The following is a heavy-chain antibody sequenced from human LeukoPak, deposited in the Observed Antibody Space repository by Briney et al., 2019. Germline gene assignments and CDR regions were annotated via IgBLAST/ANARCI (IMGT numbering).Heavy chain of an antibody. CDR2: ISGSGGST. Sequence: GGSLRLSCAASGFTFSSYAMSWVRQAPGKGLEWVSAISGSGGSTYYADSVKGRFTISRDNSKNTLYLQMNSLRAEDTAVYYCAKDGPDIVVVPAAEDAFDIWGQGTMVTVSS. J-gene: IGHJ3*02. D-gene: IGHD2-2*01. CDR1: GFTFSSYA. V-gene: IGHV3-23*01. CDR3: AKDGPDIVVVPAAEDAFDI.